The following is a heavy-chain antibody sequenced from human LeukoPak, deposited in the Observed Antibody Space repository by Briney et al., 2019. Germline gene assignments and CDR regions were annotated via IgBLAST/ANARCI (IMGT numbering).Heavy chain of an antibody. CDR1: GGSISSYY. J-gene: IGHJ4*02. CDR3: ARTFSRTHTGDY. D-gene: IGHD2-2*01. V-gene: IGHV4-59*08. Sequence: SETLSLTCTVSGGSISSYYWNWIRQPPGKGLEWIGYIYYSGSTSYSPSLKSRVTISVDTSKNQFSLKLSSVTAADTAVYYCARTFSRTHTGDYWGQGTLVTVSS. CDR2: IYYSGST.